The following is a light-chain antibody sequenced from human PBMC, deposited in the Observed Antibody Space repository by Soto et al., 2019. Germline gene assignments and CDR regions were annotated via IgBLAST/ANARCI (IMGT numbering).Light chain of an antibody. CDR1: QGIGDD. J-gene: IGKJ1*01. Sequence: DIQMTQSPSSLSASVGDRVTLTCRASQGIGDDLGWYQQQPGRAPKRLIYGVFNFQSGVPSRFSGSGSGTEFTLTISSLQPEDFATYYCLQHRSYPWTFGQGTKVEIK. CDR2: GVF. V-gene: IGKV1-17*01. CDR3: LQHRSYPWT.